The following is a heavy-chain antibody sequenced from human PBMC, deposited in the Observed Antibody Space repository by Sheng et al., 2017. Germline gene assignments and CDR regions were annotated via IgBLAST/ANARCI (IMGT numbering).Heavy chain of an antibody. J-gene: IGHJ6*02. Sequence: QVQLQQWGAGLLKPSETLSLTCAVYGGSFSGYYWSWIRQPPGKGLEWIGEINHSGSTNYNPSLKSRVTISVDTSKNQFSLKLSSVTAADTAVYYCARVSYYDSSGYYFYYYYYGMDVWGQGTTVTVSS. CDR1: GGSFSGYY. CDR2: INHSGST. D-gene: IGHD3-22*01. V-gene: IGHV4-34*01. CDR3: ARVSYYDSSGYYFYYYYYGMDV.